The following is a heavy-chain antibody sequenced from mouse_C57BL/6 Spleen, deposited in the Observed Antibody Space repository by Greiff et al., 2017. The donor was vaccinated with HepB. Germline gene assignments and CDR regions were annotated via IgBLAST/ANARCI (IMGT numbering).Heavy chain of an antibody. CDR2: ISSGSSTI. CDR3: ARPASTGYYYAMDY. CDR1: GFTFSDYG. Sequence: EVKVEESGGGLVKPGGSLKLSCAASGFTFSDYGMHWVRQAPEKGLEWVAYISSGSSTIYYADTVKGRFTISRDNAKNTLFLQMTSLRSEDTAMYYCARPASTGYYYAMDYWGQGTSVTVSS. D-gene: IGHD6-1*01. V-gene: IGHV5-17*01. J-gene: IGHJ4*01.